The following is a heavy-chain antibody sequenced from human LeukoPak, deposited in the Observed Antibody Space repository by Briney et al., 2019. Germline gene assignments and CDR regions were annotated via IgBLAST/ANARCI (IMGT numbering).Heavy chain of an antibody. CDR2: IYPSWST. Sequence: SETLSLTCTVSGGSISSYYWSWIRQPAGPGLEWIGRIYPSWSTNYNPPLKSRVTMSVATSKNQFSLNLSSVTAADTAVNYWARAVGRSFDYWGQGTLVTVSS. CDR1: GGSISSYY. D-gene: IGHD1-14*01. J-gene: IGHJ4*02. V-gene: IGHV4-4*07. CDR3: ARAVGRSFDY.